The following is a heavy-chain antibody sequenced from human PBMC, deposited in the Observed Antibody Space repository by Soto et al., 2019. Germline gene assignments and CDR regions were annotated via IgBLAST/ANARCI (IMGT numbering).Heavy chain of an antibody. CDR2: IRSKGNNYAT. D-gene: IGHD2-15*01. V-gene: IGHV3-73*01. Sequence: EVQLVESGGGLVQPGGSLKLSCAASGFIFSNSAIHWVRQASGKGLEWVGRIRSKGNNYATEYAASEKGRFTISRDESKTPADLQRNSLTPEDTAVYYCIGYCSGGSCSSGRFFDYWGQGTLVTVSS. J-gene: IGHJ4*02. CDR1: GFIFSNSA. CDR3: IGYCSGGSCSSGRFFDY.